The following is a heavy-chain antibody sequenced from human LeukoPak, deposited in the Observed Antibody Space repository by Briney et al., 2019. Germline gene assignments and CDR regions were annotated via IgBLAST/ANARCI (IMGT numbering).Heavy chain of an antibody. CDR2: INPNSGGT. CDR1: GYTFTGYY. V-gene: IGHV1-2*02. J-gene: IGHJ5*02. CDR3: ARDLTGTTGWFDP. Sequence: ASVKVSCKASGYTFTGYYMHWVRQAPGQGLEWVGWINPNSGGTNYAQKFQGRVTMTRDTSISTAYMELSRLRSDDTAVYYCARDLTGTTGWFDPWGQGTLVTVSS. D-gene: IGHD1-7*01.